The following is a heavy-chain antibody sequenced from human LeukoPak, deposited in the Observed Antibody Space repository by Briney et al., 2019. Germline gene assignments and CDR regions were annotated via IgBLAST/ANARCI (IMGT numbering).Heavy chain of an antibody. CDR2: INPNSGGT. Sequence: ASVKVSCKASGYTFTGYYMHWVRQAPGQGLEWMGRINPNSGGTNYAQKFQGRVTMTRDTSISTAYMELSRLRSDDTAVYYCSLVGAINYFDYWAREPWSPSPQ. CDR1: GYTFTGYY. V-gene: IGHV1-2*06. J-gene: IGHJ4*02. CDR3: SLVGAINYFDY. D-gene: IGHD1-26*01.